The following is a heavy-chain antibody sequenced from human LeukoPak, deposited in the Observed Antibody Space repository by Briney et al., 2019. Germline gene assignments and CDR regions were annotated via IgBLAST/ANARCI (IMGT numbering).Heavy chain of an antibody. J-gene: IGHJ4*02. Sequence: GGSLRLSCAASGFAFSAHAMSWVRQAPGKGLEWVSSISYDSTGTYYADSVKGRFTISRDNSRNTLFLQMSSLRAEDTAVYYCAKGLNVEMATIMAYWGQGTLVTVSS. CDR2: ISYDSTGT. CDR3: AKGLNVEMATIMAY. V-gene: IGHV3-23*01. D-gene: IGHD5-24*01. CDR1: GFAFSAHA.